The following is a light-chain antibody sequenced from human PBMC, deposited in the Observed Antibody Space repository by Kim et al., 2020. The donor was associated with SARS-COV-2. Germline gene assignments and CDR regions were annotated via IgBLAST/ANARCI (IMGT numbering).Light chain of an antibody. V-gene: IGKV3-15*01. CDR2: SAS. CDR3: QQYNNWLGT. CDR1: QSVSSN. Sequence: EIVMTQSPATLSVSPGERATLSCRASQSVSSNFAWYQQKPGQAPRLLIYSASTRATGIPARFSGSGSGTEFTLTISSLQSEDFAVYYCQQYNNWLGTFGQGTKLEI. J-gene: IGKJ2*01.